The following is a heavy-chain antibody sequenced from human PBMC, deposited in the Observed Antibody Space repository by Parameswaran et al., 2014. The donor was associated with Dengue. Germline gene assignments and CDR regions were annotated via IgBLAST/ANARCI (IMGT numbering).Heavy chain of an antibody. J-gene: IGHJ6*03. V-gene: IGHV4-34*01. D-gene: IGHD3-10*01. Sequence: RWIRQPPGKGLEWIGEINHSGSTNYNPSLKSRVTISVDTSKNQFSLKLSSVTAADTAVYYCATGRGVRVRGVISPMDVWGKGTTVTVSS. CDR2: INHSGST. CDR3: ATGRGVRVRGVISPMDV.